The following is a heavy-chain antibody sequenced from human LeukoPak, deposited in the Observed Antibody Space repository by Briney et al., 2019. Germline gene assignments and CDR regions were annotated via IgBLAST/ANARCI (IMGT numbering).Heavy chain of an antibody. D-gene: IGHD1-14*01. J-gene: IGHJ6*02. Sequence: GGSLRLSCAASGFTFSSYGIHWVRQAPGKGLEWVAVISYDGSNKYYVDSVKGRITISRDNSKNTLYLQMNSLRAEDTAVYYCAKALPRYYYGMDVWGQGTTVTVSS. CDR1: GFTFSSYG. CDR3: AKALPRYYYGMDV. CDR2: ISYDGSNK. V-gene: IGHV3-30*18.